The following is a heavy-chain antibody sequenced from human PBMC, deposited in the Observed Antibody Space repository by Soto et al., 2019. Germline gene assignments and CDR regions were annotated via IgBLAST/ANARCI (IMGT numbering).Heavy chain of an antibody. J-gene: IGHJ4*02. V-gene: IGHV3-30*03. D-gene: IGHD3-22*01. CDR3: ARDPRLYYYDSSGYYRSSIYFDY. CDR2: ISYDGTNK. Sequence: PGGSLLLTCAASVFTFRNFGMRWVRQAPGKGLDPVGVISYDGTNKYYADSVKGRFTISRDNSKNTLYLQMNSLRAEETAVYYCARDPRLYYYDSSGYYRSSIYFDYWGQGTMVTVSS. CDR1: VFTFRNFG.